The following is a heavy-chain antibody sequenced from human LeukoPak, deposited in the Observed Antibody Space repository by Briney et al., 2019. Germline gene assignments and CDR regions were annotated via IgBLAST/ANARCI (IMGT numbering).Heavy chain of an antibody. J-gene: IGHJ4*02. CDR2: ISSNGGST. V-gene: IGHV3-64D*09. CDR3: VKDPVGGYYDFWSGYYPYYFDY. D-gene: IGHD3-3*01. CDR1: GLTFSSYA. Sequence: PGGSLRLSCSASGLTFSSYAMHWVRQAPGKGLEYVSAISSNGGSTYYADSVKGRFTISRDNSKNTLYLQMSSLRAEDTAVYYCVKDPVGGYYDFWSGYYPYYFDYWGQGTLVTVSS.